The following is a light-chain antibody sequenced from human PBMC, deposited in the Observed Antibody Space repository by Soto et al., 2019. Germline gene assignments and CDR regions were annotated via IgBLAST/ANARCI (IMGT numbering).Light chain of an antibody. CDR3: QKYSDFLIS. V-gene: IGKV1-5*01. J-gene: IGKJ3*01. CDR1: QSISRS. Sequence: DIQMTQSPSTLSASVGDRVTITCRASQSISRSLAWYQQKPGKAPSLLIYDASSLEGGVPSRFSGSGFGADFTLTIPTLKTADSATYYCQKYSDFLISFGPG. CDR2: DAS.